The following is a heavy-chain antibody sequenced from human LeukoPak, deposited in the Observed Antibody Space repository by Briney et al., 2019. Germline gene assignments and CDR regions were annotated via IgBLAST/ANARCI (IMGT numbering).Heavy chain of an antibody. V-gene: IGHV1-69*13. CDR2: IIPIFGTA. J-gene: IGHJ4*02. Sequence: ASVKVSCKASGGTFSSYAISWVRQAPGQGLEWMGGIIPIFGTANYAQKFQGRVTITADESTSTAYMELSSLRSEDTAVYYCARSHTKDLPRVVVAAFDYWGQGTLVTVSS. CDR3: ARSHTKDLPRVVVAAFDY. CDR1: GGTFSSYA. D-gene: IGHD2-15*01.